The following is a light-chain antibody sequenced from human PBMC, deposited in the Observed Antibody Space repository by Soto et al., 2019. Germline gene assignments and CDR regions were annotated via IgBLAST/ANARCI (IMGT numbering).Light chain of an antibody. CDR3: QQYYTTPLT. J-gene: IGKJ4*01. Sequence: DIVMTQSPDSLAVSLGERATINCKSSQSVLYSSNNKNYLAWYQQKPGQPPKLIIYWASTRDSGVPDRFSGSGSGTDFTLTISSLQAEDVAVSYCQQYYTTPLTFGGGTKVEIK. CDR2: WAS. V-gene: IGKV4-1*01. CDR1: QSVLYSSNNKNY.